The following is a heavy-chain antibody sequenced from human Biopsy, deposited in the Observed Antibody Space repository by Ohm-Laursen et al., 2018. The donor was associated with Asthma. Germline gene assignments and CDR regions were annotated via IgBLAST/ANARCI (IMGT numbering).Heavy chain of an antibody. CDR1: GFIFSRHL. V-gene: IGHV3-30-3*02. CDR3: AKWRGCSDLTDFDH. J-gene: IGHJ4*02. D-gene: IGHD3-3*01. CDR2: VSHDGGGV. Sequence: SLRLSCVASGFIFSRHLMHWVRQAPGQGLDWVEVVSHDGGGVHYADSMNGRLTISRDNAKSTLYLQMYRLRTDDRAVYFCAKWRGCSDLTDFDHWGQGTLVTVSS.